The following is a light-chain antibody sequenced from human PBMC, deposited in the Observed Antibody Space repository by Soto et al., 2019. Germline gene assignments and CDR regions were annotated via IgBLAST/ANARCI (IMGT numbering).Light chain of an antibody. CDR3: QQFSSYPLT. V-gene: IGKV3-20*01. Sequence: EFVLTQSPCTLSLSPGERATLSCRASQTVRNNYLAWYQQKPGQAPRLLIYDASSRATGIPDRFSGGGSGTDFTLTISRLEPEDFAVYYCQQFSSYPLTFGGGTK. CDR2: DAS. CDR1: QTVRNNY. J-gene: IGKJ4*01.